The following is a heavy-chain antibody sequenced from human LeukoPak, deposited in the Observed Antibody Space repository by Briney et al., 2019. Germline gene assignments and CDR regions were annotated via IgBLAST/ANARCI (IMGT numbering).Heavy chain of an antibody. CDR1: GGSISSSSYY. CDR2: IYQSGST. D-gene: IGHD1-26*01. Sequence: SSETLSLTCTVSGGSISSSSYYWSWIRQPPGKGLEWIGYIYQSGSTYYNPSLKSRVTISVDRSKNQFSLQLTSVTAADTAVYYCASTAGGGSYYFDYWGQGTLVTVSS. CDR3: ASTAGGGSYYFDY. V-gene: IGHV4-30-2*01. J-gene: IGHJ4*02.